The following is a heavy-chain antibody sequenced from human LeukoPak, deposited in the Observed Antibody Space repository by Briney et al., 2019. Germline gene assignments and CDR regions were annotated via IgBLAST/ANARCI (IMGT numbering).Heavy chain of an antibody. D-gene: IGHD2-21*02. CDR3: TTDLRCGGDCYRDY. Sequence: GGSLRLSGAASGFTFSNAWMSWVRQAPGKGLEWVGRIKSKTDGGTTDYAAPVKGRFTISRDDSKNTLYLQMNSLKTEDTAVYYCTTDLRCGGDCYRDYWGQGTLVTVSS. CDR2: IKSKTDGGTT. J-gene: IGHJ4*02. CDR1: GFTFSNAW. V-gene: IGHV3-15*01.